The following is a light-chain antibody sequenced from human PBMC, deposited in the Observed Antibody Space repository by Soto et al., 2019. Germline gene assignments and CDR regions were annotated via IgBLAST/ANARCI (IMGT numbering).Light chain of an antibody. CDR1: QTVSSN. CDR2: GAS. Sequence: EIVMTQSPATLSVSPGERATLSCRASQTVSSNLAWYQQKLGQAPRLLIYGASTRATGAPARFSGSGSGTDFTLTISSLEPEDFGVYYCQQRSKWVTFGRGTKVDIK. J-gene: IGKJ4*01. CDR3: QQRSKWVT. V-gene: IGKV3-11*01.